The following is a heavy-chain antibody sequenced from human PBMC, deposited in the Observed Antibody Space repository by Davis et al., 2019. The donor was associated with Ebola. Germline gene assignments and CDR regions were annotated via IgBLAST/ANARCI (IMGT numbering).Heavy chain of an antibody. V-gene: IGHV3-15*01. CDR3: STGEYYGSGSYYRDY. CDR2: IKSKTDGGTT. Sequence: GGSLRLSCAASGFTFSGSAMHWVRQAPGKGLEWVGRIKSKTDGGTTDYGAPVKGRFTISRDDSKNTLYLQMNSLKTEDTAVYYCSTGEYYGSGSYYRDYWGQGTLVTVSS. CDR1: GFTFSGSA. J-gene: IGHJ4*02. D-gene: IGHD3-10*01.